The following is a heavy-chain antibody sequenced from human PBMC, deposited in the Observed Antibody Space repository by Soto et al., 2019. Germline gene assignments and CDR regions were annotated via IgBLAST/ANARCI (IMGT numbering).Heavy chain of an antibody. V-gene: IGHV3-7*01. Sequence: EVQLVESGGGLVQPGGSLRLSCVASGFSFSSHWMSWVRQTPGKGLEWLANIKQDGSDQYYVDSMRGRFTISRDNAKNSLYLQMNSLRAEDTAVYYCVKGGGSIDYWGQGTLVIVSS. CDR1: GFSFSSHW. D-gene: IGHD3-10*01. CDR3: VKGGGSIDY. J-gene: IGHJ4*02. CDR2: IKQDGSDQ.